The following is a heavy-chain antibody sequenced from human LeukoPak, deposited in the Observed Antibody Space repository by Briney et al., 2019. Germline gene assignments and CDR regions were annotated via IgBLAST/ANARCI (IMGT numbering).Heavy chain of an antibody. CDR2: INHSGST. D-gene: IGHD3-10*01. V-gene: IGHV4-4*02. Sequence: PSETLSLTCAVSGASISSSNYWSWIRQPPGKGLEWIGEINHSGSTNYNPSLKSRVTISVDTSKNQFSLKLSSVTAADTAVYYCARVGFVTMVRGVIRWAYYYGMDVWGQGTTVTVSS. CDR3: ARVGFVTMVRGVIRWAYYYGMDV. CDR1: GASISSSNY. J-gene: IGHJ6*02.